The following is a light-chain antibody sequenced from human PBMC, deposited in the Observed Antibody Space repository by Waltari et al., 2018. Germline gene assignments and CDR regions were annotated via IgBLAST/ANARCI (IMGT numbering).Light chain of an antibody. CDR3: ATWDNSLTAVV. Sequence: QSVLTQPPSVSAPPGQKVTITCSGSSSNIGNYLVSWYHQLPGAKPKLLIYDNYKRPAGMPDRFSASKSGTSATLDITGLQIGDEADYYCATWDNSLTAVVFGGGTKVTVL. V-gene: IGLV1-51*01. CDR2: DNY. CDR1: SSNIGNYL. J-gene: IGLJ2*01.